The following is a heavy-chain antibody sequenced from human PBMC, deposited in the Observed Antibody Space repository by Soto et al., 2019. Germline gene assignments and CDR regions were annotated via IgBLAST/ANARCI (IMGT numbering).Heavy chain of an antibody. CDR2: INHSGST. CDR3: ARGRVLLWLHFDY. CDR1: GGSFSGYY. Sequence: QVQLQQWGAGLLKPSETLSLTCAVYGGSFSGYYWSWIRQPPGKGLEWIWEINHSGSTNYNPSLKSRVTISVDTSKNQFSLKLSSVTAADTAVYYCARGRVLLWLHFDYWGQGTLVTVSS. V-gene: IGHV4-34*01. J-gene: IGHJ4*02. D-gene: IGHD6-19*01.